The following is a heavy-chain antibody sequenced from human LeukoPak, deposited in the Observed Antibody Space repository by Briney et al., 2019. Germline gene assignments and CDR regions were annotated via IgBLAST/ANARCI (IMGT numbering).Heavy chain of an antibody. CDR1: GYSFSSFW. V-gene: IGHV5-51*01. D-gene: IGHD5-12*01. J-gene: IGHJ4*02. CDR3: ARGPYEYYFDF. Sequence: PGESLKISCKGSGYSFSSFWIGWVRQMPGKGLEWMGIIYPGDPDARYSPSFQGQVSISADKSISTAYLQWSSLKASDTAVYYCARGPYEYYFDFWGQGTLVTVSS. CDR2: IYPGDPDA.